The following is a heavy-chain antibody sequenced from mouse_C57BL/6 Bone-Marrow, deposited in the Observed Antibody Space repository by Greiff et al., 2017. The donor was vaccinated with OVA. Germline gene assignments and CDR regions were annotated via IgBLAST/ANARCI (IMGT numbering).Heavy chain of an antibody. Sequence: EVLLVESGGGLVQPGASLRLSCAASGFTFTDYYMSWVRQPPGKAPEWLALIRNKANGYTSDYTVSVKGRFTISRDHSQNILYLQMITLRAEDSATNYCEKTVTLYYFDYWGQGTTLTVSS. CDR3: EKTVTLYYFDY. CDR2: IRNKANGYTS. V-gene: IGHV7-4*01. J-gene: IGHJ2*01. CDR1: GFTFTDYY.